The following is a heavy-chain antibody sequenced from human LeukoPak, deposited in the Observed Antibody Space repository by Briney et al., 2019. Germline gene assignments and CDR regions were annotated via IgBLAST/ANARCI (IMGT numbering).Heavy chain of an antibody. CDR1: GFTFSSYG. Sequence: GGSLRLSRAASGFTFSSYGMHWVRQAPGKGLEWVAFIRYDGSNKYYADSVKGRFTISRDNSKNTLYLQMNSLRAEDTAVYYCAKPEYSSGPPPDWGQGTLVTVSS. CDR3: AKPEYSSGPPPD. V-gene: IGHV3-30*02. D-gene: IGHD6-19*01. J-gene: IGHJ4*02. CDR2: IRYDGSNK.